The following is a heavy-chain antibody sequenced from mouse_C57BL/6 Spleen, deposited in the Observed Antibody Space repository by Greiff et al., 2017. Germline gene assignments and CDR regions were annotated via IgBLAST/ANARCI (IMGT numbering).Heavy chain of an antibody. J-gene: IGHJ4*01. V-gene: IGHV2-5*01. Sequence: QVQLQQSGPGLVQPSQSLSITCTVSGFSLTSYGVHWVRQSPGKGLEWLGVIWRGGSTDYNAAFMSRLSITKDNSKSQVFFKMNSLQADDTAIYYCSKTLHYDYPYAMDYWGQGTSVTVSS. CDR2: IWRGGST. D-gene: IGHD2-4*01. CDR3: SKTLHYDYPYAMDY. CDR1: GFSLTSYG.